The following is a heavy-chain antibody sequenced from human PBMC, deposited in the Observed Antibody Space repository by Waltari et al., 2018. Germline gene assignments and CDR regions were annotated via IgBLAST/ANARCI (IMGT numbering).Heavy chain of an antibody. D-gene: IGHD7-27*01. Sequence: EVQLVDSGGGLVQPGGSLRLSCEAHGFTFSSNWMSWVRQAPGRGLEWLANIKPDGSQQYYVDSVRGRFSISRDNAKNSLYLQLNSLRAEDTAIYYCARDFNWGWDFWGQGTLVTVSS. J-gene: IGHJ4*02. CDR1: GFTFSSNW. CDR2: IKPDGSQQ. CDR3: ARDFNWGWDF. V-gene: IGHV3-7*03.